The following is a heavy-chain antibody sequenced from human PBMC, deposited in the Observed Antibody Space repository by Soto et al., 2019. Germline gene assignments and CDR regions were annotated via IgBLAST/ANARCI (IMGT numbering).Heavy chain of an antibody. CDR2: IWYHGGNE. D-gene: IGHD2-8*01. CDR1: GFTFSDFG. V-gene: IGHV3-33*03. Sequence: QVQLVESGGGVVQPGRSLRLSCAVSGFTFSDFGMHWVRQAPGKWLEWVALIWYHGGNEEYADSVKGRFSISRDNSKNTLYLQMDSLRAEDTAVYYCARRGCVKGVCYNSYDMWGQGTMVTVSS. CDR3: ARRGCVKGVCYNSYDM. J-gene: IGHJ3*02.